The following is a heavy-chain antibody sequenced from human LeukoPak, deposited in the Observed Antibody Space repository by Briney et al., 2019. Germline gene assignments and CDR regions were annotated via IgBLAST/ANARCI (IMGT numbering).Heavy chain of an antibody. D-gene: IGHD3-16*02. CDR2: MNPNSGNT. CDR1: GYTFTSYD. CDR3: ARDSAIVGTRDWFDP. Sequence: ASVKVSCKASGYTFTSYDINWVRQATGQGLEWMGWMNPNSGNTGYAQKFQGRVTMTRNTSISTAYMELSSLRSEDTAVYYCARDSAIVGTRDWFDPWGQGTLVTVSS. V-gene: IGHV1-8*01. J-gene: IGHJ5*02.